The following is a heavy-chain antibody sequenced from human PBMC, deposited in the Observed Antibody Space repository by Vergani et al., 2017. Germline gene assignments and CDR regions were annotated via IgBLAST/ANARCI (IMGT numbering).Heavy chain of an antibody. CDR2: INTNTGNP. CDR1: GYTFTSYA. Sequence: QVQLVQSGSELKKPGASVKVSCKASGYTFTSYAMNWVRQAPGQGLEWMGWINTNTGNPTYAQGFTGQFVFSLDTSVSTAYLQSSSLKAEDTAVYYCARGGGRYCSGGSCSLSYWGQGTLVTVSS. D-gene: IGHD2-15*01. J-gene: IGHJ4*02. CDR3: ARGGGRYCSGGSCSLSY. V-gene: IGHV7-4-1*02.